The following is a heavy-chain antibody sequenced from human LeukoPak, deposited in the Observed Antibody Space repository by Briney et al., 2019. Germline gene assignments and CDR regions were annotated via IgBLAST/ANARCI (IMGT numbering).Heavy chain of an antibody. CDR1: GGSISGYY. D-gene: IGHD3-16*01. V-gene: IGHV4-34*01. CDR2: INHSGST. CDR3: ASEVGEYGMDV. J-gene: IGHJ6*02. Sequence: SETLSLTCTVSGGSISGYYWSWIRQPPGKGLEWIGEINHSGSTNYNPSLKSRVTISVDTSKNQFSLKLSSVTAADTAVYYCASEVGEYGMDVWGQGTTVTVSS.